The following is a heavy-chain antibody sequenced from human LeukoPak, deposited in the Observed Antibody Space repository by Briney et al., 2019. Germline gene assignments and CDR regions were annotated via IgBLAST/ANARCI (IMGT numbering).Heavy chain of an antibody. J-gene: IGHJ4*02. D-gene: IGHD3-10*01. CDR2: IYYSGTT. Sequence: ASETLSLTCTVSGGSISSYYWSWIRQPPGKGLEWIGYIYYSGTTNSNPSLESRVTVSVDTSKKYCSLKLTSVTAADTAVYFCARGDPAGLFDSWGQGHLVTVSS. CDR1: GGSISSYY. V-gene: IGHV4-59*01. CDR3: ARGDPAGLFDS.